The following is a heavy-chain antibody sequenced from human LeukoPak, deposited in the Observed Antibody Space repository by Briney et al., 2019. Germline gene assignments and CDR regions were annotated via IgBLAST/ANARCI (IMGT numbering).Heavy chain of an antibody. J-gene: IGHJ4*02. CDR1: GGSFSGYY. V-gene: IGHV4-34*01. Sequence: KPSETLSLTCAVYGGSFSGYYWSWIRQPPGKGLEWIGEINHSGSTNYNPSLKSRVTISVDTSKNQFSLKLSSVTAADTAVYYCANNDYSNYGSDYWGQGTLVTVSS. CDR3: ANNDYSNYGSDY. D-gene: IGHD4-11*01. CDR2: INHSGST.